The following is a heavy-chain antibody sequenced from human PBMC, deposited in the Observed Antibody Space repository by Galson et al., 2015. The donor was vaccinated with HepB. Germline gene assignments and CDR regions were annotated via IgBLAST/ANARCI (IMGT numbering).Heavy chain of an antibody. J-gene: IGHJ6*02. D-gene: IGHD3-9*01. V-gene: IGHV4-31*02. CDR1: GGSVSSGGYY. CDR2: IYYSGST. CDR3: AREGGYYNNYPHYGMDV. Sequence: VSGGSVSSGGYYWSWIRQHPGKGLEWIGYIYYSGSTYYNPSLKSRLTISLDTSKNQFSLQLSSVTAADTAVYYCAREGGYYNNYPHYGMDVWGQGTTVTVSS.